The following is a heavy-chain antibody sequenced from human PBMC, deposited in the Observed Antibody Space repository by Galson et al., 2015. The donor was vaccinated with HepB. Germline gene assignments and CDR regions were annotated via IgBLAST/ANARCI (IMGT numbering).Heavy chain of an antibody. CDR1: GYTFSSYY. Sequence: SVKVSCKASGYTFSSYYMYWVRQAPGQGLEWMGIIDPSGGRTTYAQKFQGRVTMTRDTSTDTIYMEMSSLRSEDTAVYYCARSVEPGRNCFDPWGQGTLVTVSS. CDR2: IDPSGGRT. V-gene: IGHV1-46*03. CDR3: ARSVEPGRNCFDP. J-gene: IGHJ5*02. D-gene: IGHD1-14*01.